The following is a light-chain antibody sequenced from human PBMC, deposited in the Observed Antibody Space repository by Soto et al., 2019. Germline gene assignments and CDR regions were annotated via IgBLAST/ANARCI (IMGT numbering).Light chain of an antibody. CDR2: DVT. J-gene: IGLJ1*01. CDR3: SSYTSSSTLV. CDR1: SSDVGGYNI. Sequence: QSALTQPASVSGTPGQSITIACTGTSSDVGGYNIVSWYQQHPGKAPKLMIYDVTIRPSGVSSRFSGSKSGNTASLTISGLQAEDEADYYCSSYTSSSTLVFGTGTKVTVL. V-gene: IGLV2-14*01.